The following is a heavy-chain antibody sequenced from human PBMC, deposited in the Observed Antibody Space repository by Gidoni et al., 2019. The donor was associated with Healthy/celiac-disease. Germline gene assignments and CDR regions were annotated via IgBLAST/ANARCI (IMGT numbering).Heavy chain of an antibody. CDR1: GCSISSGGYY. D-gene: IGHD2-15*01. J-gene: IGHJ4*02. CDR3: ARSPVVVAAPPDY. V-gene: IGHV4-31*03. CDR2: IFYSGRT. Sequence: QVQLQESGPGLVKPSQTLSLTCTVSGCSISSGGYYWSWIRQHPGKGLEWIGYIFYSGRTYYNPSLKSRVTISVATSKNQFSLKLSSVTAADTAVYYCARSPVVVAAPPDYWGQGTLVTVSS.